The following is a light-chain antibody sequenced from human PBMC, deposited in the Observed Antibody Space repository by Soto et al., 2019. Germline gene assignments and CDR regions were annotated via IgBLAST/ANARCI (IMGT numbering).Light chain of an antibody. CDR2: AAS. CDR1: QGISSW. V-gene: IGKV1-12*01. J-gene: IGKJ3*01. CDR3: QQANSFPFT. Sequence: DIQMTQSPSSVSASVGDRVTITCRASQGISSWLAWHQQKPGKAPKLLIYAASRLQSGVPSKFSGSGSGTDFTLTISSLQPEDFATYYCQQANSFPFTFGPGTKVDIK.